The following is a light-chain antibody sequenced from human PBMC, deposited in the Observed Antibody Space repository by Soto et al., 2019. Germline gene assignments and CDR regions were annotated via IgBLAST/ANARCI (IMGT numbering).Light chain of an antibody. CDR3: QQRSNWPPFT. Sequence: EIVLTQSPATLSLSPGERATLSCRASQSVSSYLAWYQQKPGQAPRLLIYDASNRATGIPARFSGSGSGTDFPLTIRSLEPEDFAVYYCQQRSNWPPFTFGPGTKVDIK. J-gene: IGKJ3*01. CDR2: DAS. CDR1: QSVSSY. V-gene: IGKV3-11*01.